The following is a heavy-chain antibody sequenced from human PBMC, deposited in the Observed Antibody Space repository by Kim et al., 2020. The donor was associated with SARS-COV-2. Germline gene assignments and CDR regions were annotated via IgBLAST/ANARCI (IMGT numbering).Heavy chain of an antibody. V-gene: IGHV3-48*02. Sequence: SVKGRFTISRDNAKISLYLQMNSLRDEDTAVYYCARDLGYCSGGSCFPLDYWGQGTLVTVSS. CDR3: ARDLGYCSGGSCFPLDY. J-gene: IGHJ4*02. D-gene: IGHD2-15*01.